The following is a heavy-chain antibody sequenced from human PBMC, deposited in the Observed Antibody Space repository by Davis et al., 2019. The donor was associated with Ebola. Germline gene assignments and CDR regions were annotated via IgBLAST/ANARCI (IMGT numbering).Heavy chain of an antibody. V-gene: IGHV4-34*01. Sequence: GSLRLSCAVYGGSFSGYYWSWIRQPPGKGLEWIGEINHSGSTNYNPSLRGRVTISIDTSKNQFSLEVRSVTAADTAFYYCVRGSDAYKTGYWGQGTLVTVSS. D-gene: IGHD5-24*01. CDR1: GGSFSGYY. CDR2: INHSGST. J-gene: IGHJ4*02. CDR3: VRGSDAYKTGY.